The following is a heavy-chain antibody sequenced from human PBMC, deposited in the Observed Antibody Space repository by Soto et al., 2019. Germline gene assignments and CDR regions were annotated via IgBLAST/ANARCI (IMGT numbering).Heavy chain of an antibody. CDR2: ISPGGRYT. D-gene: IGHD2-21*01. CDR3: SRGGGGGVFDH. V-gene: IGHV3-11*05. J-gene: IGHJ4*02. CDR1: GFTFSDHY. Sequence: QVQLVESGGGLVKSGGSLRLSCATSGFTFSDHYMSWIRQAPGKGLEFISYISPGGRYTNYGDSVKGRFTISRDNAKNSLFLQVNTLRDEETAGYYGSRGGGGGVFDHWGQGTSVTVSS.